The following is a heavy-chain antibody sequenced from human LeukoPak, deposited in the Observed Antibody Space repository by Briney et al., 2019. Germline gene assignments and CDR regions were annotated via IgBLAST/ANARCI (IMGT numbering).Heavy chain of an antibody. D-gene: IGHD2-15*01. CDR3: ARYCSGGSCFDY. V-gene: IGHV4-39*01. CDR2: IYYGGST. Sequence: SETLSLTCTVSGGSISSSSYYWGWIRQPPGKGLEWIGSIYYGGSTYYNPSLKSRVTISVDTSKNQFSLKLSSVTAADTAVYYCARYCSGGSCFDYWGQGTLVTVSS. J-gene: IGHJ4*02. CDR1: GGSISSSSYY.